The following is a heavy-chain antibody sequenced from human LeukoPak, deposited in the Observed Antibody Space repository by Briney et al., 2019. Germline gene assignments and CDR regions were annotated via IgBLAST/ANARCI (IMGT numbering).Heavy chain of an antibody. J-gene: IGHJ4*02. V-gene: IGHV1-2*02. CDR1: GYTFTGYY. CDR3: ARDPHDYKFYFDL. Sequence: ASVKVSCKASGYTFTGYYMHWVRQAPGQGLEWMGWINPNSGGTNYAQKFQGRVTMTRDTSISTAYMELSRLRSDDTAIYYCARDPHDYKFYFDLWGQGTLATVSS. CDR2: INPNSGGT. D-gene: IGHD4-11*01.